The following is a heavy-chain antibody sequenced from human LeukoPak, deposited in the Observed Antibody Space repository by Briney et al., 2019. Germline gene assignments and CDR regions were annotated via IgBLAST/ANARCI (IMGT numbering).Heavy chain of an antibody. CDR1: GGSISSYY. CDR3: ARRLAAAAGRWFDP. J-gene: IGHJ5*02. D-gene: IGHD6-13*01. Sequence: SETLSLSCTVSGGSISSYYWNWIRQPAGKGLEWIGRIYISGLTNYNPSLKSRVTMSVDTSKNQFSLKLSSVTAADTAVYYCARRLAAAAGRWFDPWGQGTLVTVSS. V-gene: IGHV4-4*07. CDR2: IYISGLT.